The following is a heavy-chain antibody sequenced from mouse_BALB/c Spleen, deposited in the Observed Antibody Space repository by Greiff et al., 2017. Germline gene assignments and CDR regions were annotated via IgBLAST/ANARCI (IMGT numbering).Heavy chain of an antibody. CDR2: ISSGGSYT. Sequence: EVKLQESGGGLVKPGGSLKLSCAASGFTFSSYAMSWVRQSPEKRLEWVAEISSGGSYTYYPDTVTGRFTISRDNAKNTLYLEMSSLRSEDTAMYYCAREKTGTGYFDYWGQGTTLTVAS. J-gene: IGHJ2*01. CDR3: AREKTGTGYFDY. CDR1: GFTFSSYA. V-gene: IGHV5-9-4*01. D-gene: IGHD4-1*01.